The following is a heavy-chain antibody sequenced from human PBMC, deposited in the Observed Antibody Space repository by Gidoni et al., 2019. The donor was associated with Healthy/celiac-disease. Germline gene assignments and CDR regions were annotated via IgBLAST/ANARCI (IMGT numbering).Heavy chain of an antibody. CDR2: ISSSIIYI. CDR3: ARAQHVDTTNGMDV. J-gene: IGHJ6*02. D-gene: IGHD5-18*01. Sequence: EVQLVESGGGLVQPGGSLRLSCAASGFTFSTDSMNWVRQAPGKGLEWVSSISSSIIYIYYADSVKGRFTISRDNAKNSLYLQMNSLRAEDTAVYYCARAQHVDTTNGMDVWGQGTTVTVSS. V-gene: IGHV3-21*01. CDR1: GFTFSTDS.